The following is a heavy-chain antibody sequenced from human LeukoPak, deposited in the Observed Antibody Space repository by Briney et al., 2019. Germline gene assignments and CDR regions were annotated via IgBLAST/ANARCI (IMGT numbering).Heavy chain of an antibody. V-gene: IGHV1-2*06. D-gene: IGHD4-17*01. CDR3: ASGDANTAAAFDI. CDR2: ISPNSGGT. J-gene: IGHJ3*02. Sequence: ASVKVSCKASGYTFTGYYMHWVRQAPGQGLEWMGRISPNSGGTNYAQKFQGRVTMTRDTSISTAYMELSRLRSDDTAVYYCASGDANTAAAFDIWGQGTMVTVSS. CDR1: GYTFTGYY.